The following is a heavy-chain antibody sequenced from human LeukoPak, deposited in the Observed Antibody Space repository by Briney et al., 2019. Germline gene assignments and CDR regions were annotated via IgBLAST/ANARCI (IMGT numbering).Heavy chain of an antibody. CDR3: ARAGSYYYDSSGYYGFSGFTRRNQNWFDP. CDR1: GGSISSSSYY. CDR2: IYYSGST. J-gene: IGHJ5*02. V-gene: IGHV4-39*01. D-gene: IGHD3-22*01. Sequence: SETLSLTCTVSGGSISSSSYYWGWIRQPPGKGLEWIGSIYYSGSTYYNPSLKSRVTISVDTSKNQFSLKLSSVTAADTAVYYCARAGSYYYDSSGYYGFSGFTRRNQNWFDPWGQGTLVTVSS.